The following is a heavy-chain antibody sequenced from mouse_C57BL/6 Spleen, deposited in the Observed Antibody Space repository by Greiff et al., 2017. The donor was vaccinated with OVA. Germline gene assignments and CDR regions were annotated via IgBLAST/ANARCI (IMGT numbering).Heavy chain of an antibody. CDR3: ARGGLREKNYFDY. D-gene: IGHD1-3*01. V-gene: IGHV1-47*01. CDR2: FHPYNDDT. J-gene: IGHJ2*01. CDR1: GYTFTTYP. Sequence: VQRVESGAELVKPGASVKMSCKASGYTFTTYPIEWMKQNHGKSLEWIGNFHPYNDDTKYNEKFKGKATLTVEKSSSTVYLELSRLTSDDSAVYYCARGGLREKNYFDYWGQGTTLTVSS.